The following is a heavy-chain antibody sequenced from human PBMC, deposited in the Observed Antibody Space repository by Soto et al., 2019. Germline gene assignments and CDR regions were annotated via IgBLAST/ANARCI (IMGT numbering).Heavy chain of an antibody. CDR2: INHSGST. CDR3: ARLAEKHLRGYSYGTRPLDY. Sequence: SETLSLTYAVYGGAFSGYYWSRIRHPPGKGLEWIGEINHSGSTNYNPSLKSRVTISVDTSKNQFSLKLSSVTAADTAVYYCARLAEKHLRGYSYGTRPLDYWGQGTLVTVSS. V-gene: IGHV4-34*01. CDR1: GGAFSGYY. D-gene: IGHD5-18*01. J-gene: IGHJ4*02.